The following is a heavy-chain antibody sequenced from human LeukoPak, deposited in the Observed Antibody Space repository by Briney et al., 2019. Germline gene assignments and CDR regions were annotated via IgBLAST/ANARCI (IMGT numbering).Heavy chain of an antibody. V-gene: IGHV4-39*01. CDR2: IYYSGST. J-gene: IGHJ4*02. CDR3: ARRGRQFGANPG. D-gene: IGHD3-3*01. Sequence: SQTLSLTCTVSGGSISSSSYYWGWIRRPPGKGLEWIGSIYYSGSTYYNPSLKSRVTISVDTSKNQFSLKLSSVTAADTAVYYCARRGRQFGANPGWGQGTLVTVSS. CDR1: GGSISSSSYY.